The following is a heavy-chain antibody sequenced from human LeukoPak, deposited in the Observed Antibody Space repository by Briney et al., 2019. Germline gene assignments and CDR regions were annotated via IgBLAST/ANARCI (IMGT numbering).Heavy chain of an antibody. V-gene: IGHV6-1*01. CDR1: GDSVSSNSAA. D-gene: IGHD3-22*01. CDR3: ARHRIKYYYDSSGYSPNWFDP. Sequence: SQTLSLTCAISGDSVSSNSAAWNWIRQSPSRGLEWLGRTYFRSKWFNDYAVSVKGRITINPDTSKNQFSLKLSSVTAADTAVYYCARHRIKYYYDSSGYSPNWFDPWGQGTLVTVSS. CDR2: TYFRSKWFN. J-gene: IGHJ5*02.